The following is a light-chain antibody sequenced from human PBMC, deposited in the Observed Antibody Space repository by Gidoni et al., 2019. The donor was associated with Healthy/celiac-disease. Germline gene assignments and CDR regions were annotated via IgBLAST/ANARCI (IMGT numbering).Light chain of an antibody. J-gene: IGKJ1*01. V-gene: IGKV2-28*01. Sequence: DIVLTLSPLSLPVTPGEPASISCRSSQSLLPTNGDNYLAWYLQKPGQSPQRLIYLGATRASGVPDRLRGSGSGTDLTLKSSRGEAEDVGVYYCMQDLQTPRTFGQGTKVEIK. CDR1: QSLLPTNGDNY. CDR3: MQDLQTPRT. CDR2: LGA.